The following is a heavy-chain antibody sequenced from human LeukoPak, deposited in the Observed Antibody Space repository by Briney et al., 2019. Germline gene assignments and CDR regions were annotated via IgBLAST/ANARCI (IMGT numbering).Heavy chain of an antibody. J-gene: IGHJ4*02. CDR3: ANQYYYGSGSPKRRYYFDY. CDR2: ISGSGGST. D-gene: IGHD3-10*01. V-gene: IGHV3-23*01. Sequence: PGGSLRLSCAASGFTFSSYAMSWVRQAPGKGLEWVSAISGSGGSTYYADSVKGRFTISRDNSKNTLYLQMNSLRAEDTAVYYCANQYYYGSGSPKRRYYFDYWGQGTLDTVSS. CDR1: GFTFSSYA.